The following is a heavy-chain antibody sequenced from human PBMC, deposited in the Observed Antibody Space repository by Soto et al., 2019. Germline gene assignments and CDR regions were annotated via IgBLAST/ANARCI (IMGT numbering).Heavy chain of an antibody. D-gene: IGHD2-21*01. CDR2: ISDAGRST. CDR3: AKDDVAPYCGLSSCHATSFDF. J-gene: IGHJ4*02. V-gene: IGHV3-23*01. Sequence: EVELLESGGGLIQPGGSLRLSCAASGFTFSTYTMNWVRQAPGRGLEWISTISDAGRSTFYADSVKGRFIVSRDNSKNTLFLEMTRLRLDDTAVYYCAKDDVAPYCGLSSCHATSFDFWGQGVLVAVSS. CDR1: GFTFSTYT.